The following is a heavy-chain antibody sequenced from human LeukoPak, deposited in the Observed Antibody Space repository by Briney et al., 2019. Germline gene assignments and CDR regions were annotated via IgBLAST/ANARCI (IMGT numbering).Heavy chain of an antibody. CDR3: AREYGDYVFGFDY. D-gene: IGHD4-17*01. Sequence: ASVKVSCKASGYTFTGYYMHWVRQAPGQGLEWMGWINPNSGGTNYAQKFQGRVTMTRDTSISTAYMEPSRLRSDDTAVYYCAREYGDYVFGFDYWGQGTLVTVSS. CDR1: GYTFTGYY. J-gene: IGHJ4*02. CDR2: INPNSGGT. V-gene: IGHV1-2*02.